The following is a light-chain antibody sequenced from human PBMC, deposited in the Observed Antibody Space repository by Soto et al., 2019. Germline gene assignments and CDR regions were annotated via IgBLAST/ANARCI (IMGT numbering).Light chain of an antibody. V-gene: IGKV3-20*01. J-gene: IGKJ1*01. Sequence: EIVLTLSPASLSVSPGGRATLSCRASQSVSSNLSWYQQKPGQAPRLLIYGAANRATVIPDRFSGSGSGTDFTLTISRLEPEDVAVYYCQQYGSSPWTFGQGTKVDIK. CDR1: QSVSSN. CDR2: GAA. CDR3: QQYGSSPWT.